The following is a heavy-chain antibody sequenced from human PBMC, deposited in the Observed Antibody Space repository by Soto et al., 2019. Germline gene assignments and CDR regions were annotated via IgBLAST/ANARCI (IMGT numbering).Heavy chain of an antibody. CDR2: INTYNGDT. D-gene: IGHD3-3*01. CDR1: GYTFTRYG. CDR3: ARDPLRPKYHDGMDV. Sequence: ASVKVSCKASGYTFTRYGFSWVRQAPGQGLEWMGWINTYNGDTNYAQKLQGRVTMTTDTSTSTAYMELWSLRSDDTGVYYCARDPLRPKYHDGMDVWGQGTTVTVSS. J-gene: IGHJ6*02. V-gene: IGHV1-18*01.